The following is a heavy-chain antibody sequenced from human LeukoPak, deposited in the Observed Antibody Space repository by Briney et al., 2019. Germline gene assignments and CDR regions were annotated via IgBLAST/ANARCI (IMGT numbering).Heavy chain of an antibody. J-gene: IGHJ4*02. Sequence: ASVKVSCKASGYTFTSYDINWVRQATGQGLEWMGWMNPNSGNTGYAQKFQGRVIMTRNTSISTAYMELSSLRYEDTAVYYCARRGRASEIDYWGQGTLVTASS. CDR3: ARRGRASEIDY. CDR2: MNPNSGNT. CDR1: GYTFTSYD. D-gene: IGHD3-10*01. V-gene: IGHV1-8*01.